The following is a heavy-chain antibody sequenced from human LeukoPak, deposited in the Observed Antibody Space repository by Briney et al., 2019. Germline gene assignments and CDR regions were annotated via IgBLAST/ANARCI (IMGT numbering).Heavy chain of an antibody. D-gene: IGHD3-22*01. CDR1: GYTFTSYY. V-gene: IGHV1-46*01. CDR2: INPSGGRI. Sequence: ASVKVSCKASGYTFTSYYMHWVRQAPGQGLEWMAIINPSGGRISYAQKIQGRVTMTRDTSTSTVYMELSSLRSEDTAVYYCARDPRPSYDSSGYYYPGDYWGQGTLVTVSS. J-gene: IGHJ4*02. CDR3: ARDPRPSYDSSGYYYPGDY.